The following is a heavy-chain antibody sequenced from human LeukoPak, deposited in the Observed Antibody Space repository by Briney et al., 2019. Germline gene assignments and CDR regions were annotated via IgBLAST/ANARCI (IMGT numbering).Heavy chain of an antibody. J-gene: IGHJ4*02. CDR1: GLILRGHA. Sequence: PGGSLTLSCEASGLILRGHAVSWVRQAPGKVLELVSGIGDSGEIERYADSVKGRFTISRDNFRNTVYLEMRSLRPEDTAVYYCAKGYSSGWTPFDYWGQGTQVTVSS. CDR2: IGDSGEIE. CDR3: AKGYSSGWTPFDY. D-gene: IGHD6-19*01. V-gene: IGHV3-23*01.